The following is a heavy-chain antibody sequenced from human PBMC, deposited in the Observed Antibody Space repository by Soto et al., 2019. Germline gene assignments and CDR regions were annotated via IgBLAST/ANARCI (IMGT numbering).Heavy chain of an antibody. J-gene: IGHJ4*02. Sequence: QVQLVESGGGLVKPGGSLRLSCAASGFTFSDYYMSWIRQAPGKGLEWVSYISSSSSYKNYADSVKGRFTISRDNAKNSLYLQMNSLRAEDTAVYYCAREDITMVRGVIDYWGQGTLVTVSS. CDR3: AREDITMVRGVIDY. D-gene: IGHD3-10*01. V-gene: IGHV3-11*05. CDR1: GFTFSDYY. CDR2: ISSSSSYK.